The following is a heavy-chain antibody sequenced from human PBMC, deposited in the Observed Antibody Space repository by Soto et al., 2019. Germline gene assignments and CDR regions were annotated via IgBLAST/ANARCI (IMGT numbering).Heavy chain of an antibody. J-gene: IGHJ6*03. CDR3: ARHGAPYGGGEDYYYMDV. V-gene: IGHV4-59*08. CDR2: IYYSGST. D-gene: IGHD3-16*01. CDR1: GGSISSYY. Sequence: SETLSLTCTVSGGSISSYYWSWIRQPPGKGLEWIGYIYYSGSTNYNPSLKSRVTISVDTSKNQFSLKLSSVTAADTAVYYCARHGAPYGGGEDYYYMDVWGKGTTVTVSS.